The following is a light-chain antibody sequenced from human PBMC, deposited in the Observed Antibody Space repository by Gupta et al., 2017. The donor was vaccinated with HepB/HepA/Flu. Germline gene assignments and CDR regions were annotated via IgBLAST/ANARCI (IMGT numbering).Light chain of an antibody. J-gene: IGKJ4*01. Sequence: DIVFTQSPGTLSLSPGERATLSCRASQTVSTNSLAWYQQRRGQAPRLLIYGASSRASGIPDRFIGSGSGTEFTLTISRLESEDFAVYYCQQYHSSPLTFGGGTKVEIK. V-gene: IGKV3-20*01. CDR1: QTVSTNS. CDR2: GAS. CDR3: QQYHSSPLT.